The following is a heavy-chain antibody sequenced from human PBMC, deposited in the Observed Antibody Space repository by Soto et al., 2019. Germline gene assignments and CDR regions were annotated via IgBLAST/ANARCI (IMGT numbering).Heavy chain of an antibody. J-gene: IGHJ4*02. Sequence: QVQLVQSGAEVKKPGSSVKVSCKASGGTFSSYAISWVRQAPGQGLEWMGGIIPIFGTANYAQKFQGRATITADESTSTACMELSSLRSEDTAVYYCARGGLGSYYDILTGPFDYWGQETLVTVSS. CDR2: IIPIFGTA. V-gene: IGHV1-69*01. D-gene: IGHD3-9*01. CDR1: GGTFSSYA. CDR3: ARGGLGSYYDILTGPFDY.